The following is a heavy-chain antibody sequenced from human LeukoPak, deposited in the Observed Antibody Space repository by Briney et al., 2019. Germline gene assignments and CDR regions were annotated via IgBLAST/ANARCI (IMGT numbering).Heavy chain of an antibody. CDR3: ARSYSSSWYGGGFDY. J-gene: IGHJ4*02. V-gene: IGHV4-34*01. D-gene: IGHD6-13*01. CDR2: INHSGST. CDR1: GGSFSGYY. Sequence: SETLSLTCAVYGGSFSGYYWSWIRQPPGKGLEWIGEINHSGSTNYNPSLKSRVTISVDTSKNRFSLKLSSVTAADTAVYYCARSYSSSWYGGGFDYWGQGTLVTVSS.